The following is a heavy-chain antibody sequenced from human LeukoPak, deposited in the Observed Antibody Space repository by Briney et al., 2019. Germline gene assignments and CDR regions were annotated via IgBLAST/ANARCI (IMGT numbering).Heavy chain of an antibody. D-gene: IGHD2-15*01. CDR2: INPSGGST. CDR3: ARERWHCRVNCYSVYYYALDV. Sequence: ASVKVSCKASGYTFTSYYMHWVRQAPGQGLERMGIINPSGGSTSYAQKFQGRVTMTKDTSTSTVYMELSSLRSEDTAVYYCARERWHCRVNCYSVYYYALDVWGQGTTVTVSS. J-gene: IGHJ6*02. V-gene: IGHV1-46*01. CDR1: GYTFTSYY.